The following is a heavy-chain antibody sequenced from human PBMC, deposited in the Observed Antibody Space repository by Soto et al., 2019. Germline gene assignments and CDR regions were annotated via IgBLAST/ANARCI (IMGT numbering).Heavy chain of an antibody. D-gene: IGHD2-2*01. J-gene: IGHJ6*02. CDR2: IILIFGTA. V-gene: IGHV1-69*13. CDR3: ARETYSTTWYVYYHGMDV. CDR1: GGSFSSYA. Sequence: SVKVSCKASGGSFSSYAINWMRQAPGQGPEWMGGIILIFGTAKYAQKFQGRVTITADESTSTVYMELSILTSEDTAVYYCARETYSTTWYVYYHGMDVWGQGTTVTVSS.